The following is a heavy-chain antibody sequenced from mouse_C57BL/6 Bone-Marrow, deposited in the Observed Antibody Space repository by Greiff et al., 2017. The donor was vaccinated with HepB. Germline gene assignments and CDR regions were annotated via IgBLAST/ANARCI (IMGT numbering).Heavy chain of an antibody. D-gene: IGHD2-5*01. CDR2: INPNNGGT. J-gene: IGHJ3*01. CDR1: GYTFTDYN. V-gene: IGHV1-18*01. Sequence: VQLQQSGPELVKPGASVKIPCKASGYTFTDYNMDWVKQSHGKSLEWIGDINPNNGGTIYNQKFTGKATLTVDKSSSTAYMELRSLTSEDTAVYYCASYSTCGAWFAYWGQGTLVTVSA. CDR3: ASYSTCGAWFAY.